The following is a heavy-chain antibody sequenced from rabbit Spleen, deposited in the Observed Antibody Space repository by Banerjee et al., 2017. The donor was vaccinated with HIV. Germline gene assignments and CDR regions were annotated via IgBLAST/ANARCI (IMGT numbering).Heavy chain of an antibody. J-gene: IGHJ4*01. D-gene: IGHD2-1*01. V-gene: IGHV1S40*01. CDR3: ARGSAAMTMVITGYYLSL. CDR1: GFSFSSSDY. Sequence: QSLEESGGDLVKPGASLTLTCTASGFSFSSSDYMCWVRQAPGKGLEWISCIAGSSSGFTYSATWAKGRFTCSKTSSTTVTLHMTSLTVADTATYFCARGSAAMTMVITGYYLSLWGQGTLVTVS. CDR2: IAGSSSGFT.